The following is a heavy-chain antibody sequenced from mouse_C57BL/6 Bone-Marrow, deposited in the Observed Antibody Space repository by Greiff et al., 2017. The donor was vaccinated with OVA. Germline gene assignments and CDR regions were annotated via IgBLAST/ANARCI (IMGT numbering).Heavy chain of an antibody. CDR3: ARYGLAWFAY. V-gene: IGHV7-3*01. CDR2: IRNKANGYTT. CDR1: GFTFTDYY. J-gene: IGHJ3*01. Sequence: EVKLVESGGGLVQPGGSLSLSCAASGFTFTDYYMSWVRQPPGKALEWLGFIRNKANGYTTEYSASVKGRFTISRDNSQSILYLQMNALRAEDSATYYCARYGLAWFAYWGQGTLVTVSA. D-gene: IGHD6-2*01.